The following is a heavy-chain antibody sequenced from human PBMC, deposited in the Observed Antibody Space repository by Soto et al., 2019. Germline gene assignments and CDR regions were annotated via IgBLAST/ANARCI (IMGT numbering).Heavy chain of an antibody. CDR1: GFTFGSYW. CDR3: ARAGYCGPGCYYYFDY. J-gene: IGHJ4*02. D-gene: IGHD2-21*02. V-gene: IGHV3-7*01. Sequence: GGSLRLSCAVSGFTFGSYWMNWVRLIPGKGLEWVAYIKPDGSATYYVDSVKGRFTISRDNAKNSLYLQMNSLGVEDTSVYYCARAGYCGPGCYYYFDYWGQGTLVTVSS. CDR2: IKPDGSAT.